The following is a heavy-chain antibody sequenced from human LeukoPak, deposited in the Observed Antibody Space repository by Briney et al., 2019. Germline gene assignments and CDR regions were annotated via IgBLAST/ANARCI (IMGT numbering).Heavy chain of an antibody. Sequence: ASVKVSCKASGYTFTGYYMHWVRQAPGQGPEWMGWINPNSGGTNYAQKFQGRVTMTRDTSISTAYMELSRLRSDDTAVYYCASIKRLGIAVAGALGAFDIWGQGTMVTVSS. CDR2: INPNSGGT. V-gene: IGHV1-2*02. CDR1: GYTFTGYY. D-gene: IGHD6-19*01. CDR3: ASIKRLGIAVAGALGAFDI. J-gene: IGHJ3*02.